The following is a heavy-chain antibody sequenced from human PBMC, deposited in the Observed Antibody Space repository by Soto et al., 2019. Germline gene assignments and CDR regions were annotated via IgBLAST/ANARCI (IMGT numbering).Heavy chain of an antibody. J-gene: IGHJ5*02. Sequence: SETLSLTCAVYGGSFSGYYWSWIRQPPGKGLEWIGEINHSGSTNYNPSLKSRVTISVDTSKNQFSLKLSSVTAADTAVYYCAREGDFPPDPWGQGTLVTVSS. CDR2: INHSGST. CDR3: AREGDFPPDP. V-gene: IGHV4-34*01. CDR1: GGSFSGYY. D-gene: IGHD3-3*01.